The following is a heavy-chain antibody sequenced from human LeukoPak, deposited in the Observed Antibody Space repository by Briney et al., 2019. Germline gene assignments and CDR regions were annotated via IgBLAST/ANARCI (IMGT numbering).Heavy chain of an antibody. D-gene: IGHD3-10*01. CDR1: GYTFTGYY. J-gene: IGHJ3*02. V-gene: IGHV1-2*04. CDR3: ARGRSIGSYHVTFSGRDYDAFDI. CDR2: INPNSGGT. Sequence: ASVKVSCKASGYTFTGYYMHWVRQAPGQGLEWMGWINPNSGGTDYAQKFQGWVTMTRDTSIRTAYMELSRLRSDDTAVYYCARGRSIGSYHVTFSGRDYDAFDIWGQGTMVTVSS.